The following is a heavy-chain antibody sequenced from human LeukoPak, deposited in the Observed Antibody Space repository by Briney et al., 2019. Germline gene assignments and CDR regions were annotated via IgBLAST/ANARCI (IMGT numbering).Heavy chain of an antibody. CDR3: ASGGLNSDIVVVPAAMVFDY. Sequence: PSETLSLTCTVSGYSISSGYYWSWIRQPPGKGLEWIGEINHSGSTNYNPSLKSRVTISVDTSKNQFSLKLSSVTAADTAVYYCASGGLNSDIVVVPAAMVFDYWGQGTLVTVSS. CDR2: INHSGST. J-gene: IGHJ4*02. D-gene: IGHD2-2*01. V-gene: IGHV4-38-2*02. CDR1: GYSISSGYY.